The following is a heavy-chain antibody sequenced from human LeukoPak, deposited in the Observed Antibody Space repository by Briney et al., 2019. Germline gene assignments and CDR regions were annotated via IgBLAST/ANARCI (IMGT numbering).Heavy chain of an antibody. Sequence: ASVKVSCKASGYTFISYGISWVRQAPGQGLEWMGWISAYSGDTKYAQRLQGRVTMTTNTSTSTAYMELRSLRSDDTAVYYCARAHEKQQLVGGDAFDTWGQGTMVTVSS. CDR3: ARAHEKQQLVGGDAFDT. CDR2: ISAYSGDT. CDR1: GYTFISYG. V-gene: IGHV1-18*01. J-gene: IGHJ3*02. D-gene: IGHD6-13*01.